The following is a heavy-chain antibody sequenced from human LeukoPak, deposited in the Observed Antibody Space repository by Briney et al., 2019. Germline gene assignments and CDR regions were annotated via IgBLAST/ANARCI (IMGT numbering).Heavy chain of an antibody. CDR1: GITFSSYA. Sequence: GGPLRLSCAASGITFSSYAMSWVRQAPGKGLEWVSAISGSGGSTYYADSVKGRFTISRDNSKNTLYLQMNSLRAEDTAVYYCATEYDILTGVDYWGQGTLVTVSS. CDR3: ATEYDILTGVDY. V-gene: IGHV3-23*01. J-gene: IGHJ4*02. D-gene: IGHD3-9*01. CDR2: ISGSGGST.